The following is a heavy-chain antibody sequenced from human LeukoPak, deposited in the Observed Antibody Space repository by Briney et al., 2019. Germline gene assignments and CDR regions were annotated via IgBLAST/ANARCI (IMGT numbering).Heavy chain of an antibody. CDR3: ARGDFWSGYYTGLY. CDR1: GXTVTTNY. D-gene: IGHD3-3*01. CDR2: FYSCGST. Sequence: GGSLRLSCAASGXTVTTNYMSWVRQAPGKGLEWVLVFYSCGSTYYADSVKGRFTISRHNSKNTLYLQMDSLRDEDTAVYYCARGDFWSGYYTGLYWGQGTLVTVSS. J-gene: IGHJ4*02. V-gene: IGHV3-53*04.